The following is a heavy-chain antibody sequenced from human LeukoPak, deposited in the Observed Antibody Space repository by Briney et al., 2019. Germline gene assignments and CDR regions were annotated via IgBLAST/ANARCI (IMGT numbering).Heavy chain of an antibody. Sequence: GASVKVSCKVSGGTFSSYAISWVRQAPGQGLEWMGGIIPIFGTANYAQKFQGRVTITADESTSTAYMELSSLRSEDTAVYYCARGITMVRGVIIAEGSGYYYGMDVWGQGTTVTVSS. J-gene: IGHJ6*02. CDR3: ARGITMVRGVIIAEGSGYYYGMDV. V-gene: IGHV1-69*13. CDR2: IIPIFGTA. D-gene: IGHD3-10*01. CDR1: GGTFSSYA.